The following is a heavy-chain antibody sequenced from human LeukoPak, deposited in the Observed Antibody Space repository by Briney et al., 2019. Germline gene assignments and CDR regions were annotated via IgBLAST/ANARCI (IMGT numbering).Heavy chain of an antibody. V-gene: IGHV5-51*01. Sequence: GESLQISCKGSGYSFTSYWIGWGRQLPGKGLEGMGIIYPGDSDTRYSPSFQGQVTISADKSISTAYLQWSSLKASDTAMYYCARVYDSSGKLDYWGQGTLVTVSS. CDR1: GYSFTSYW. D-gene: IGHD3-22*01. CDR2: IYPGDSDT. CDR3: ARVYDSSGKLDY. J-gene: IGHJ4*02.